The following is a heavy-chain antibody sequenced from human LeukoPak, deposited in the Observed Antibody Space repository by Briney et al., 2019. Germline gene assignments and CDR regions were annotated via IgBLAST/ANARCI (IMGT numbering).Heavy chain of an antibody. CDR3: ARDQAVAGYYYGMDV. J-gene: IGHJ6*02. Sequence: ASVTVSCTASGYTFTSYGVSWVRQAPGQGLEWMGWISAYNGNTNYAQKLQGRVTMTTDTSTSTAYMELRSLRSDDTAVYYCARDQAVAGYYYGMDVWGQGTTVTVSS. V-gene: IGHV1-18*01. CDR2: ISAYNGNT. CDR1: GYTFTSYG. D-gene: IGHD6-19*01.